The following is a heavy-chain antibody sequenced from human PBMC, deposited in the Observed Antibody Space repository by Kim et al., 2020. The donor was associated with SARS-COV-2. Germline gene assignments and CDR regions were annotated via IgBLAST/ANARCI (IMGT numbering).Heavy chain of an antibody. Sequence: SETLSLTCTVSGGSISSGGYYWSWIRQHPGKGLEWIGYIYYSGSTYYNPSLKSRVTISVDTSKNQFSLKLSSVTAADKAVYYCAIAGRTFYGVVGAFDIWGHRTMVTVSS. J-gene: IGHJ3*02. CDR3: AIAGRTFYGVVGAFDI. V-gene: IGHV4-31*03. CDR1: GGSISSGGYY. D-gene: IGHD3-3*01. CDR2: IYYSGST.